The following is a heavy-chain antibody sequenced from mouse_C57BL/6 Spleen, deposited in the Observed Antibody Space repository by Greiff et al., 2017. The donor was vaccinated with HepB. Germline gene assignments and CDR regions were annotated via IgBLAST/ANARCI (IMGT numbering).Heavy chain of an antibody. Sequence: VQLKESGPELVKPGASVKMSCKASGYTFTDYNMHWVKQSHGKSLEWIGYINPNNGGTSYNQKFKGKATLTVNKSSSTAYMELRSLTSEDSAVYYCARDYDYDDYWGQGTTLTVSS. V-gene: IGHV1-22*01. CDR2: INPNNGGT. CDR3: ARDYDYDDY. CDR1: GYTFTDYN. J-gene: IGHJ2*01. D-gene: IGHD2-4*01.